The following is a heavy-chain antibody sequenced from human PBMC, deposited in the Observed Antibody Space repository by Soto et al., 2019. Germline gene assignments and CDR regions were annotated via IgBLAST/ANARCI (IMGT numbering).Heavy chain of an antibody. CDR1: GYSFTSYW. CDR3: AGTSSSSRFYYYGMDV. J-gene: IGHJ6*02. Sequence: GESLKISCKGSGYSFTSYWIGWVRQMPGKGLEWMGIIYPGDSDTRYSPSFQGQVTISADKSISTAYLQWSSLKASDTAMYYCAGTSSSSRFYYYGMDVWGQGTTVTISS. D-gene: IGHD6-6*01. V-gene: IGHV5-51*01. CDR2: IYPGDSDT.